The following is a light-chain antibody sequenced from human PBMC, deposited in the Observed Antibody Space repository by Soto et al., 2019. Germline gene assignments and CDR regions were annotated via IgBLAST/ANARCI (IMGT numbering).Light chain of an antibody. CDR3: SSFTSSSSYV. V-gene: IGLV2-14*01. CDR1: SSDVGGYNY. Sequence: QSALTQPASVSGSPGQSITISCTGTSSDVGGYNYVSWYQQHPGKAPKLIISDVSNRPSGVSNRFSGSKSVNTASLTISGLQAENEADYYCSSFTSSSSYVFGTGTKLTVL. J-gene: IGLJ1*01. CDR2: DVS.